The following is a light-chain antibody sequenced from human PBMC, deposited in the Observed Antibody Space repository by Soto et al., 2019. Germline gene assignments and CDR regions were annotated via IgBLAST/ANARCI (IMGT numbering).Light chain of an antibody. CDR1: SSDFGDHKS. V-gene: IGLV2-14*01. J-gene: IGLJ3*02. CDR2: EVS. CDR3: SSYTSSSTLDWV. Sequence: QSALTQAASVSGSPGQSITISCTGASSDFGDHKSVSWYQHHPGKAPKLIIYEVSNRPSGVSNRFSGSKSGNTASLTISGLQAEDEADYYCSSYTSSSTLDWVFGGGTKLTVL.